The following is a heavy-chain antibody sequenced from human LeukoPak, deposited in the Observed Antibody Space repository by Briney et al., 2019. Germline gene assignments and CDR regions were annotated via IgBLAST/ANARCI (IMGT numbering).Heavy chain of an antibody. CDR2: INTNTGNP. Sequence: ASVKVSCKASGYTFTSYAMNWVRQAPGQGLEWMGWINTNTGNPTYAQGFTGRFVFSLDTSVSTAYLQISSLKAEDTAVYYCAREPGVGLRLGEFPDAFDIWGQGTMVTVSS. V-gene: IGHV7-4-1*02. CDR1: GYTFTSYA. D-gene: IGHD3-16*01. CDR3: AREPGVGLRLGEFPDAFDI. J-gene: IGHJ3*02.